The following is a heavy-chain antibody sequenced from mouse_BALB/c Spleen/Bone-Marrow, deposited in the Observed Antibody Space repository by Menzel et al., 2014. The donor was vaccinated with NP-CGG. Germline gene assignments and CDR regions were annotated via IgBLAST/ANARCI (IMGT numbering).Heavy chain of an antibody. D-gene: IGHD4-1*01. J-gene: IGHJ4*01. CDR1: GFNIKDTH. CDR3: ARWEYYAMDY. Sequence: DVQLQESGAELVKPGASVKLSCTASGFNIKDTHMHWVKQRPEQGLEWIGRIDLANGNTKYDPKFQGKATITADTSSNTAYLQLSSLTSEDTAVYYCARWEYYAMDYWGQGTSVTVSS. CDR2: IDLANGNT. V-gene: IGHV14-3*02.